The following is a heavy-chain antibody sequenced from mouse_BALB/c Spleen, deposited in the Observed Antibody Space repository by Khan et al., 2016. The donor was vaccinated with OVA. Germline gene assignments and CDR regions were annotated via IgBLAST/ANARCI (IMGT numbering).Heavy chain of an antibody. J-gene: IGHJ1*01. V-gene: IGHV1S29*02. CDR2: IYPYNGGT. CDR3: ARDYYGGYFDV. D-gene: IGHD1-1*01. CDR1: GYTFTDYN. Sequence: VHVKQSGPELVKPGASMRISCKASGYTFTDYNMHWVKQSHGKSLEWIGYIYPYNGGTDYNQNFKNKATLTVDNSSSTAYMELRSLTSEDSAVYYCARDYYGGYFDVWGAGTTVTVSS.